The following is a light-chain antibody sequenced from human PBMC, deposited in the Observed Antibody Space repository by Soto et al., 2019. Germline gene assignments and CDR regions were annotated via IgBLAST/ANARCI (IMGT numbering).Light chain of an antibody. V-gene: IGKV1-5*01. Sequence: DIQMTQSPSSLSASVGDRVTITCRASQSISSYLNWYQQKPGKAPKLLIYAASSLESGVPSRFSGSGSGTEFTLTISSLQPDDFATYYCQHYNRYSPWTFGQGTKVDIK. CDR3: QHYNRYSPWT. J-gene: IGKJ1*01. CDR2: AAS. CDR1: QSISSY.